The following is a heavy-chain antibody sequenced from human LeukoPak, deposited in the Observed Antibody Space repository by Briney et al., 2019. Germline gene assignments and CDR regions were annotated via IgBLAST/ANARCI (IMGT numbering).Heavy chain of an antibody. CDR1: GYSFTTYW. Sequence: GESLKISCKGSGYSFTTYWIGWVRQMPGKGLEWMGIMYPGDSDTRYNPSFQGQVTFSGDKSISTAYLQWSSLKASDTAMYYCARHRIVQYDTSGYYDYWGQGTLVTVSS. V-gene: IGHV5-51*01. CDR3: ARHRIVQYDTSGYYDY. J-gene: IGHJ4*02. CDR2: MYPGDSDT. D-gene: IGHD3-22*01.